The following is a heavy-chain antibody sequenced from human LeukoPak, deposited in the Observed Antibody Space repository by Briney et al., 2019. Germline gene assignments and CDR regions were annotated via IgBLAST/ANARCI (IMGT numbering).Heavy chain of an antibody. Sequence: GGTLRLSCAASGFTFSSYGMSWVRQAPEKGLEWVSAISGSGGSTYYADSVKGRFTISRDNSKNTLYLQMNSLRAEDTAVYYCAKARVAAKSGYMDVWGTGTTVTTSS. V-gene: IGHV3-23*01. CDR1: GFTFSSYG. J-gene: IGHJ6*03. D-gene: IGHD2-15*01. CDR2: ISGSGGST. CDR3: AKARVAAKSGYMDV.